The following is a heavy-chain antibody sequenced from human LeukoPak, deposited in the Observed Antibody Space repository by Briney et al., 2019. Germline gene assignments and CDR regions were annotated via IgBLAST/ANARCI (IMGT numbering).Heavy chain of an antibody. Sequence: GGSLRLSCAASGSTFSSYAMHWARQAPGKGLEWVAVISYDGSNKYYADSVKGRFTISRDNSKNTLYLQMNSLRAEDTAVYYCARDIRTSGWYGPLDYWGQGTLVTVSS. D-gene: IGHD6-19*01. J-gene: IGHJ4*02. CDR2: ISYDGSNK. CDR1: GSTFSSYA. V-gene: IGHV3-30-3*01. CDR3: ARDIRTSGWYGPLDY.